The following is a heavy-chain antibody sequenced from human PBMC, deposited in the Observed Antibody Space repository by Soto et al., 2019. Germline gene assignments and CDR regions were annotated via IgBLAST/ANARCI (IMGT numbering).Heavy chain of an antibody. CDR2: INSNGGIT. J-gene: IGHJ6*02. CDR3: ASLGVIAAAGTSLRVYYYYGMDV. CDR1: GFTFSNYA. D-gene: IGHD6-13*01. Sequence: PGGSLRLSCAASGFTFSNYAMHWVRQAPGKGLEYVSTINSNGGITYYANSVKGRFTISRDNSKNTLYLQMGSLRAEDMAVYYCASLGVIAAAGTSLRVYYYYGMDVWGQGTTVTVSS. V-gene: IGHV3-64*01.